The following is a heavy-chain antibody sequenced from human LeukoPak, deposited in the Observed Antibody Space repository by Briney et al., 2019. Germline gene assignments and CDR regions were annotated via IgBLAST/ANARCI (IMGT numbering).Heavy chain of an antibody. CDR3: AREEPWELLPV. V-gene: IGHV3-53*01. Sequence: GGSLRLSCAASGFTVSSNYMSWVRQAPGKGLEWVSVIYSGGSTYYADSVKGRFTISRDNSKNTLYLQMNSLGAEDTAVYYCAREEPWELLPVWGQGTLVTASS. CDR1: GFTVSSNY. J-gene: IGHJ4*02. D-gene: IGHD1-26*01. CDR2: IYSGGST.